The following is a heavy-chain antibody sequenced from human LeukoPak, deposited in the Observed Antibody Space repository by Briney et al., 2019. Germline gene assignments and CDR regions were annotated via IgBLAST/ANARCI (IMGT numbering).Heavy chain of an antibody. D-gene: IGHD3-22*01. J-gene: IGHJ4*02. CDR2: IYHTGST. Sequence: SETLSLTCTVSGGSTSSSSYYWVWIRQPPGKGLEWIGTIYHTGSTYYNPSLKSRVAISVDTSKSHLSLKLTSVTAADTAVYFCARHWGSTMTHLDYWGQGTLVTVSS. CDR3: ARHWGSTMTHLDY. CDR1: GGSTSSSSYY. V-gene: IGHV4-39*01.